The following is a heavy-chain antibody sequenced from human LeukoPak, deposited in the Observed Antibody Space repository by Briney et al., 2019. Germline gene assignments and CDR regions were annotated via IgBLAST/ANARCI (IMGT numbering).Heavy chain of an antibody. J-gene: IGHJ4*02. D-gene: IGHD3-9*01. CDR1: GFTFSSYW. V-gene: IGHV3-7*01. CDR2: IKQDGSEK. Sequence: GGSLRLSCAASGFTFSSYWMSWVRQAPGKGLEWVANIKQDGSEKYYVDSVKGRFTISRDNAKNSLYLQMNSLRAEDTAVYYCARTWTYYDILTGYYTDDYWGQGTLVTVSS. CDR3: ARTWTYYDILTGYYTDDY.